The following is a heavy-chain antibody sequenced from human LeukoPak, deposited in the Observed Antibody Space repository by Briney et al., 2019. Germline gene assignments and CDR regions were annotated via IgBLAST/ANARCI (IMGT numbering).Heavy chain of an antibody. D-gene: IGHD3-22*01. CDR2: ISYDGSNR. CDR1: GFTFSSYG. Sequence: PGRSLRLSCAASGFTFSSYGMHWVRQAPGKGLEWVAVISYDGSNRYYADSVKGRFSISRDNSKNTLYLQMNSLRAEDTAVYYCAKDPSGVYDSSGYYYGRWAFDIWGQGTMVTVSS. J-gene: IGHJ3*02. V-gene: IGHV3-30*18. CDR3: AKDPSGVYDSSGYYYGRWAFDI.